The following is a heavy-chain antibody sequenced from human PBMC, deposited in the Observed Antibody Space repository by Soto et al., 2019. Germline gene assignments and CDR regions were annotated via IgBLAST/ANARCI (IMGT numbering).Heavy chain of an antibody. Sequence: GGSLRLSCAASGFTFSSYAMSWVRQAPGKGLEWVSAISGSGGSTYYADSVKGRFTISRDNSKNTLYLQMNSLRAEDTAVYYCAKAQHLKKWLRPLYYFDYWGQGTLVTVSS. CDR2: ISGSGGST. V-gene: IGHV3-23*01. J-gene: IGHJ4*02. CDR1: GFTFSSYA. D-gene: IGHD5-12*01. CDR3: AKAQHLKKWLRPLYYFDY.